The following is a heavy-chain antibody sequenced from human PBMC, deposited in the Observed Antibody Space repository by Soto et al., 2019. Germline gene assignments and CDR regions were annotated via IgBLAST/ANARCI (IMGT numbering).Heavy chain of an antibody. D-gene: IGHD3-3*01. CDR3: ARYYDFWGGSYYFDY. CDR2: IYHSGST. V-gene: IGHV4-30-2*01. J-gene: IGHJ4*02. Sequence: QLQLQESGSGLVKPSQTLSLTCAVSGGSISSGGYSWSWIRQPPGKGLEWVGYIYHSGSTYYNPSLKSRVTISVDRSKNQFSLKVSSVAAADTAVYYCARYYDFWGGSYYFDYWGQGTLVTVSS. CDR1: GGSISSGGYS.